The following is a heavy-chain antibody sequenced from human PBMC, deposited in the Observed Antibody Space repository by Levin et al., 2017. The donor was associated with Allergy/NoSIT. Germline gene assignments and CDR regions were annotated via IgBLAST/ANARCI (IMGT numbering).Heavy chain of an antibody. D-gene: IGHD2-15*01. J-gene: IGHJ4*02. CDR2: IHTDTSVT. V-gene: IGHV3-74*01. CDR1: GFTFSSYY. Sequence: LSLTCAASGFTFSSYYMHWVRQAPGKGLAWVSNIHTDTSVTNYAYSVKGRFTISRDNAKNTLYLQMNSLRAEDTAVYYCARGGCSATSCLDYWGQGTLVTVSS. CDR3: ARGGCSATSCLDY.